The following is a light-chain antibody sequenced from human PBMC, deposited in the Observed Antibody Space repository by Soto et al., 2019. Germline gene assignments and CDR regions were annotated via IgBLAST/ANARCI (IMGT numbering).Light chain of an antibody. J-gene: IGKJ1*01. Sequence: EIVLTQSPGTLSLSPGERATLSCRASQSVSSNYLAWYQQKPGQAPRLLIYGASSRATGIPERFSGSGSGTEFTLTISRLEPEDFAVYYCQQYGGSPRTFGQGTKVEIK. CDR3: QQYGGSPRT. V-gene: IGKV3-20*01. CDR1: QSVSSNY. CDR2: GAS.